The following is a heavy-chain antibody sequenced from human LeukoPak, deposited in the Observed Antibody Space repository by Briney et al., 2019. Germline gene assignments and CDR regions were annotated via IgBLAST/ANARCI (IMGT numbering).Heavy chain of an antibody. CDR2: ISSSGSTI. CDR3: LLPYYGSGSWNWFDP. Sequence: GGSLRLSCAASGFTFSSYEMNWVRQAPGKGLEWVSYISSSGSTIYYADSVKGRFTISRDNAKNSLYLQMNSLRAEDTAVYYCLLPYYGSGSWNWFDPWGQGTLVTVSS. D-gene: IGHD3-10*01. CDR1: GFTFSSYE. V-gene: IGHV3-48*03. J-gene: IGHJ5*02.